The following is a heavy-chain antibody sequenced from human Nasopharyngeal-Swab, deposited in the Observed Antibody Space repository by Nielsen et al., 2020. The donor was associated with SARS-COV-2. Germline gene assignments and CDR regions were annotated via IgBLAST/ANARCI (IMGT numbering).Heavy chain of an antibody. CDR1: GASITGDHY. D-gene: IGHD3-22*01. J-gene: IGHJ4*02. CDR2: IYSSEST. Sequence: SETLSLTCTVSGASITGDHYWSWIRQSPGKSLEWIGLIYSSESTQYNPSLKSRVTISVDTSKNQFSLKLTSVTAADTAVYYCARGSSGYYYPSFDYWGQGTLATVSS. V-gene: IGHV4-30-4*01. CDR3: ARGSSGYYYPSFDY.